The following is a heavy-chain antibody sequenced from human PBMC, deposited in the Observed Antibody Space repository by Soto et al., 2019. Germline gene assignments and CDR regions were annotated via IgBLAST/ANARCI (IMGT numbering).Heavy chain of an antibody. J-gene: IGHJ4*01. Sequence: GGSLRLSCASSGFTFTNAWINWVRQAPGKGLGWVGRIKSKTDGGTTDYAEPVKGRFAISRDDSNNMVYLQMNGLKIEDTAVYYCTTDSYSTIIIVRFDYWGHGTLVTVSS. CDR3: TTDSYSTIIIVRFDY. D-gene: IGHD3-22*01. CDR1: GFTFTNAW. CDR2: IKSKTDGGTT. V-gene: IGHV3-15*07.